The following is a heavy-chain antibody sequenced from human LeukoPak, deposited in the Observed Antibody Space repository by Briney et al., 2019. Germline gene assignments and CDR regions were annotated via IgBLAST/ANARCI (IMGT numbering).Heavy chain of an antibody. J-gene: IGHJ6*04. CDR3: ARLPYGSGAWLQREGRDV. CDR2: IRYDGSNK. D-gene: IGHD3-10*01. CDR1: GFTFSSYG. Sequence: GGSLRLSCGASGFTFSSYGMHWVRQAPGKGLEWVAFIRYDGSNKYYADSVKGRFTISRDNSKNTLYLQMNSLRAEDTAVYYCARLPYGSGAWLQREGRDVWGKGTTVTISS. V-gene: IGHV3-30*02.